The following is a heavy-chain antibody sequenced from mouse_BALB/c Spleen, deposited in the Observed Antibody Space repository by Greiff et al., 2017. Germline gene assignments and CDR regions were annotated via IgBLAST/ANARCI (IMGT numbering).Heavy chain of an antibody. J-gene: IGHJ4*01. D-gene: IGHD2-12*01. CDR2: ISYSGST. V-gene: IGHV3-8*02. Sequence: DVQLQESGPSLVKPSQTLSLTCSVTGDSITSGYWNWIRKFPGNKLEYMGYISYSGSTYYNPSLKSRISITRDTSKNQYYLQLNSVTTEDTATYYCARYPQLTTGAQGYAMDYWGQGTSVTVSS. CDR1: GDSITSGY. CDR3: ARYPQLTTGAQGYAMDY.